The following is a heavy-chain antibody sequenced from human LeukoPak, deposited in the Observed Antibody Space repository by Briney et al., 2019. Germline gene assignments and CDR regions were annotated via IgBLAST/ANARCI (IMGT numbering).Heavy chain of an antibody. CDR2: IHPEGNEK. D-gene: IGHD1-1*01. CDR1: GFSFSNFW. Sequence: GGSLRLSCATSGFSFSNFWMSWVRQAPGRGLQWVANIHPEGNEKYHVESVKGRFIISSDNARNLLFLQMNGLRVEDTAVYYCARGDDFSGDHWGQGTLVTVSS. CDR3: ARGDDFSGDH. V-gene: IGHV3-7*04. J-gene: IGHJ4*02.